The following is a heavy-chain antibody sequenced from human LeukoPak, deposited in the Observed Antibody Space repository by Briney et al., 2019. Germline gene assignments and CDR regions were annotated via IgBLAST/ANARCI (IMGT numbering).Heavy chain of an antibody. CDR2: ISGSDGST. D-gene: IGHD1-1*01. V-gene: IGHV3-23*01. CDR1: GFTFSSFA. Sequence: PGGSLRLSCAASGFTFSSFAMSWVRQAPGKGLEWVSAISGSDGSTYYADSVKGRFTISRDNSKNTLSLQMNSLRAEDTAIYYCAKASNTWNYFDYWGQGTLVTVSS. CDR3: AKASNTWNYFDY. J-gene: IGHJ4*02.